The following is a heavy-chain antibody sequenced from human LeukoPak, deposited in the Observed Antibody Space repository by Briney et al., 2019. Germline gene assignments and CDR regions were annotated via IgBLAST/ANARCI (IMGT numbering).Heavy chain of an antibody. J-gene: IGHJ4*02. CDR2: INPNSGDT. V-gene: IGHV1-2*02. Sequence: ASVKVSCNASGYTFIVYYMHWVRQAPGQGLEWMGWINPNSGDTNYAQKFQDRVTMTRDTSISTAYMELSRLRSDDTAVYYCATGGDCITDWGQGTLVTVSS. CDR3: ATGGDCITD. CDR1: GYTFIVYY. D-gene: IGHD2-21*02.